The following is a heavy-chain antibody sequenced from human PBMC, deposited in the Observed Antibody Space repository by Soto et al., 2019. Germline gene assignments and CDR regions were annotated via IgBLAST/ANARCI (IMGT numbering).Heavy chain of an antibody. Sequence: QVQLVQSGAEVKEPGSSVKVSCKVSGGTFSSQTINWVRQVPGQGLEWMGSVIPIIGEGKYAQSFLGRVTITADSSTSTANRGLSSLRSEDTAVYYCASPAVNDLDADSSAFDIWGQGTMVTVSS. CDR3: ASPAVNDLDADSSAFDI. D-gene: IGHD1-1*01. CDR2: VIPIIGEG. CDR1: GGTFSSQT. V-gene: IGHV1-69*02. J-gene: IGHJ3*02.